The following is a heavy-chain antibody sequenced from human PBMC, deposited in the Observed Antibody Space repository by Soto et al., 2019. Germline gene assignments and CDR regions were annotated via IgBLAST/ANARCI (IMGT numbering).Heavy chain of an antibody. Sequence: GASVKVSCKASGFTFTSSAVQWVRQARGQRLEWIGWIVVASGNTNYAQKFQERVTITRDMSTSTAYMELSSLRSEDTAVYYCAAGRHYYDSSGYSSYYFDYWGQGTLVTVSS. D-gene: IGHD3-22*01. CDR2: IVVASGNT. V-gene: IGHV1-58*01. J-gene: IGHJ4*02. CDR1: GFTFTSSA. CDR3: AAGRHYYDSSGYSSYYFDY.